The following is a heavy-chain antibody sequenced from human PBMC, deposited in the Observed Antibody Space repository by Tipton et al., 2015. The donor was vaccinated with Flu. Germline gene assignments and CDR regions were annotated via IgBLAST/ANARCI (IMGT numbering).Heavy chain of an antibody. CDR1: GYTFTSYG. Sequence: QLVQSGAEVKKPGASVKVSCKASGYTFTSYGISWVRQAPGQGLEWMGWISAYNGNTNYAQKLQGRVTMTTDTSTSTAYMELRSLRSDDTAVYYCARDGGRGYFGWLLSQPPRWFDPWGQGTLVTVSS. D-gene: IGHD3-9*01. CDR2: ISAYNGNT. CDR3: ARDGGRGYFGWLLSQPPRWFDP. J-gene: IGHJ5*02. V-gene: IGHV1-18*04.